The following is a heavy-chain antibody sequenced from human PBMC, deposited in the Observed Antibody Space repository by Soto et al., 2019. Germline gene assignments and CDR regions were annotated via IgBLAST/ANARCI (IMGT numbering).Heavy chain of an antibody. CDR3: ARGAMANFDY. J-gene: IGHJ4*02. Sequence: VKVSCKASGGTFGSQGIAWVRQAPGQGLEWMGGFIAMLGTPTYAKKVQGRATITADESLTSSYLELRSLRSEDTGVYFCARGAMANFDYWGQGTVVTVSS. D-gene: IGHD5-18*01. CDR1: GGTFGSQG. CDR2: FIAMLGTP. V-gene: IGHV1-69*13.